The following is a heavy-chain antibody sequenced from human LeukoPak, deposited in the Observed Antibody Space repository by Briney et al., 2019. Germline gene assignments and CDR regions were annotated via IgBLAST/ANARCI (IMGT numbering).Heavy chain of an antibody. CDR3: ARDNLGAPDY. D-gene: IGHD1-26*01. CDR1: GFTFSSYA. J-gene: IGHJ4*02. V-gene: IGHV3-64*01. Sequence: GGSLRLSCAASGFTFSSYAMHWVRQAPGKGLEYVSAISSNGGSTYYANSVKGRFTISRDNSKNTLYLQMGSLRAEDMAVYYCARDNLGAPDYWGQGTLVTVSS. CDR2: ISSNGGST.